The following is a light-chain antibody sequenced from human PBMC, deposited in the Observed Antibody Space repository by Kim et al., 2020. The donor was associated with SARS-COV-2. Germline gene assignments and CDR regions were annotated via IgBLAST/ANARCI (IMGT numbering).Light chain of an antibody. CDR2: QDS. V-gene: IGLV3-1*01. CDR1: KLGDKY. Sequence: VSPGQTASITCSGDKLGDKYACWYQQKPGQSPVLVIYQDSKRPSGIPKRFSGSNSGNTATLTISGTQAMDEADYYCQAWDSSTAVFGGGTKLTVL. J-gene: IGLJ3*02. CDR3: QAWDSSTAV.